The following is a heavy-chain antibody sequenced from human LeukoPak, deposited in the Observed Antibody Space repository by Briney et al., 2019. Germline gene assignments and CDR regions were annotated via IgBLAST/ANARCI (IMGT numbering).Heavy chain of an antibody. V-gene: IGHV1-18*01. D-gene: IGHD2-2*01. CDR3: ARAGGPPYCSSTSRYVALDAFDI. CDR1: GYTFSSYG. CDR2: ISAYNGNT. Sequence: ASVKVSFKASGYTFSSYGISWVRQAPGQGLEWMGWISAYNGNTNYAQKLQGRVTMTTDTSTSTAYMELRSLRSDDTAVYYCARAGGPPYCSSTSRYVALDAFDIWGQGTMVTVSS. J-gene: IGHJ3*02.